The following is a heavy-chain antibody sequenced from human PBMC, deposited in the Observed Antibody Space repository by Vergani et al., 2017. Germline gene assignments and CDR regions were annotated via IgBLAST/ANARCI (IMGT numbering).Heavy chain of an antibody. CDR1: GFTFSDFS. V-gene: IGHV3-21*06. Sequence: EVQLVESGGGLVKPGGSLRLSCAASGFTFSDFSMSWVRQAPGKGLEWVAFIGSSGPYINYADSVKGRFIISRDNTNTSLFLQLRILRAEDAAVYYCARDCTSGGCPDNYGMDVWGQGATVTVSS. D-gene: IGHD2-8*01. CDR2: IGSSGPYI. J-gene: IGHJ6*02. CDR3: ARDCTSGGCPDNYGMDV.